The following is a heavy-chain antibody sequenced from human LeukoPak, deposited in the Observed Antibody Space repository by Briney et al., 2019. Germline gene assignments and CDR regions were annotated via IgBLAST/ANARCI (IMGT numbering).Heavy chain of an antibody. CDR2: IRYDGSNK. CDR3: ARERDILTGYPLMDV. CDR1: GFTFSSYG. D-gene: IGHD3-9*01. Sequence: PGGSLRLSCAASGFTFSSYGMHWVRQAPGKGLEWVAFIRYDGSNKYYADSVKGRFTISRDNSKNTLYQQMNSLRAEDAAVYYCARERDILTGYPLMDVWGKGTTVTVSS. V-gene: IGHV3-30*02. J-gene: IGHJ6*04.